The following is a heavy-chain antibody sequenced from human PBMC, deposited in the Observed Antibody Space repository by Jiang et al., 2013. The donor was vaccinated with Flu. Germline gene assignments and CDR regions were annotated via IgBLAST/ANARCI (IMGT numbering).Heavy chain of an antibody. J-gene: IGHJ4*02. CDR1: GDSISSSSCY. D-gene: IGHD1-26*01. Sequence: PGLVKPSETLFLTCAVSGDSISSSSCYWGWIRQPPGKGLEWIASIYSGSTYYNPSLKSRVTMSVDTSKNQFSLNLRSVTAADTAVYYCARQWDDTGNYYARAHFDSWGQGTLVTVSS. V-gene: IGHV4-39*01. CDR2: IYSGST. CDR3: ARQWDDTGNYYARAHFDS.